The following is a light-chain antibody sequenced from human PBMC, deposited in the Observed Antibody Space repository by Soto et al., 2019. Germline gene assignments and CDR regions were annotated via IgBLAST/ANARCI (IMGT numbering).Light chain of an antibody. J-gene: IGKJ1*01. CDR3: QQYNNWWT. Sequence: EIVLTQSPATLSLSPGERATLSCRASQSVSRYLAWYQQKPGQAPRLLIYDASNRATGIPARFSGSGSGTEFALTINSLQSEDFAVYYCQQYNNWWTFGQGTKVDIK. V-gene: IGKV3-11*01. CDR1: QSVSRY. CDR2: DAS.